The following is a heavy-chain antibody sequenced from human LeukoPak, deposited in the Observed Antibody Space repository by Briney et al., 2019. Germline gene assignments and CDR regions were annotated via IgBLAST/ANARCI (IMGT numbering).Heavy chain of an antibody. CDR3: VRIDYSNAFDI. CDR2: MNPKTGNT. CDR1: GYTFTNFD. J-gene: IGHJ3*02. V-gene: IGHV1-8*01. Sequence: ASVKVSCKASGYTFTNFDINWVRQATGQGLEWMGWMNPKTGNTGSAQKLQGRVTITGNTSISTAYMELSSLRSKDTAVYYCVRIDYSNAFDIWGQGTMVTVSS. D-gene: IGHD4-11*01.